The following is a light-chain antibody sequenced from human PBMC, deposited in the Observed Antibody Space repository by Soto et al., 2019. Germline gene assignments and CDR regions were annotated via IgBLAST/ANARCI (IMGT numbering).Light chain of an antibody. J-gene: IGLJ1*01. V-gene: IGLV2-14*01. CDR2: EVS. CDR1: SSDVGGYNY. Sequence: QSVLTQPASVSGSPGQSITISSTGTSSDVGGYNYVSWYQQHPGKAPKLMIYEVSNRPPGVSNRFSGSKPGNTASLTISGLQAEDEADYYCSSYTSSSTLEYGFGTGTKVTVL. CDR3: SSYTSSSTLEYG.